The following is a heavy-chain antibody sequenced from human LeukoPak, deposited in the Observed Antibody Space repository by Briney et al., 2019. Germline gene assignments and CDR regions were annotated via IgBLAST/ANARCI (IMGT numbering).Heavy chain of an antibody. CDR3: ARDLDGSSGCGY. CDR1: GYTFTGYF. J-gene: IGHJ4*02. V-gene: IGHV1-2*02. CDR2: INPNSGGT. D-gene: IGHD6-13*01. Sequence: ASVKVSCKASGYTFTGYFMHWVRQAPGQGLEWMGWINPNSGGTNYAQKFHGRVIMTRDTSISTAYIELSRLRSNATAVYYCARDLDGSSGCGYWGQGTLVTVSS.